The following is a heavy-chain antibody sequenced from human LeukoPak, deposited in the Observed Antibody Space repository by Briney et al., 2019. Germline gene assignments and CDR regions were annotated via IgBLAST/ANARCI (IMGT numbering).Heavy chain of an antibody. CDR2: ISYDGSNK. D-gene: IGHD6-25*01. CDR1: GFTFSSYA. V-gene: IGHV3-30-3*02. J-gene: IGHJ6*02. CDR3: AKSRYYYYGMDV. Sequence: PGRSLRLSCAASGFTFSSYAMHWVRQAPGKGLEWVAVISYDGSNKYYADSVKGRFTISRDNSKNTLYLQMNSLRAEDTAVYYCAKSRYYYYGMDVWGQGTTVTVSS.